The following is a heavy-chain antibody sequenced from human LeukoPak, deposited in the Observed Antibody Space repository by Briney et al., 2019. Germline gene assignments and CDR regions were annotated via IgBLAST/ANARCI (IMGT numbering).Heavy chain of an antibody. CDR3: ASRHCSGGDCYFAGADPYDH. CDR1: GFTVSSTY. D-gene: IGHD2-21*01. J-gene: IGHJ4*02. Sequence: GGSLRLSCAASGFTVSSTYMSWVRQSPGKGLEWVSVVYKDGKMFYIDSVKGRFAISRDTSKNTVYLQMNNLRAEDTAVYYCASRHCSGGDCYFAGADPYDHWGQGTLVTVSS. CDR2: VYKDGKM. V-gene: IGHV3-53*01.